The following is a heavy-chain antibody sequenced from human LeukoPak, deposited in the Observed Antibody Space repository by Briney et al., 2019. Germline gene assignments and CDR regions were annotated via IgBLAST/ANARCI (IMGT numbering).Heavy chain of an antibody. V-gene: IGHV4-34*01. D-gene: IGHD6-6*01. CDR2: INHSGST. J-gene: IGHJ1*01. CDR1: GGSFSVYY. Sequence: PSETLSLTCAVYGGSFSVYYWSWIRQPPGKGLEWIGEINHSGSTNYNPSLKSRVTISVDTSKNQFSLKLSSVTAADTAVYYCARGTYSSSSVDFQHWGQGTLVTVSS. CDR3: ARGTYSSSSVDFQH.